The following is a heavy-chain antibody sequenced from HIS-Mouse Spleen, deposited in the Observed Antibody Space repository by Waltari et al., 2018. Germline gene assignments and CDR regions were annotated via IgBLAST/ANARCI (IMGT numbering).Heavy chain of an antibody. CDR1: GGSISSYY. D-gene: IGHD3-22*01. V-gene: IGHV4-59*01. CDR2: IYYSGST. Sequence: QVQLQESGPGLVKPSETLSLTCTVSGGSISSYYWSWIRPPPGKGLEWIGYIYYSGSTNYNPSLKSRVTISVDTSKNQFSLKLSSVTAADTAVYYCARGQYYYDSSGYYYFDYWGQGTLVTVSS. J-gene: IGHJ4*02. CDR3: ARGQYYYDSSGYYYFDY.